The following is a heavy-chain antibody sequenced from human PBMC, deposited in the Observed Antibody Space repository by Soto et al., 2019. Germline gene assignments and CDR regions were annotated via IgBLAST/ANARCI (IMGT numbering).Heavy chain of an antibody. CDR2: VYYSGGT. J-gene: IGHJ3*02. CDR3: ARGNDWKSSTFDI. V-gene: IGHV4-59*11. D-gene: IGHD2-21*01. Sequence: QVQLQESGPGLVKPSETLSLTCTVAGGSLTDHYWHWFRQSPGKGLHWIGYVYYSGGTNYNPSLKSRVTMSVDTSKNQFSLILRSVTAADTAVYYCARGNDWKSSTFDIWGQGTMVSVSS. CDR1: GGSLTDHY.